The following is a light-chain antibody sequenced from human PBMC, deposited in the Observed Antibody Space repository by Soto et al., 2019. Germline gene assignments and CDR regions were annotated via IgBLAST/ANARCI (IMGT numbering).Light chain of an antibody. CDR1: QSVSSN. V-gene: IGKV3-15*01. J-gene: IGKJ1*01. Sequence: EIVMTQSPATLSVSPGERATLSCRASQSVSSNLAWYQQKPDQAPRLLIYGASTRVTGIPARFSGSGSGTEFPLTISSMQSEDFAVYYCQQYNNWPPWTFGQGTKVEIK. CDR3: QQYNNWPPWT. CDR2: GAS.